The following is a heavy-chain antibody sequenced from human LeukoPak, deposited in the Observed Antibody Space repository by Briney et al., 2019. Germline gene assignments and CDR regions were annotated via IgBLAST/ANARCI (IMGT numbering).Heavy chain of an antibody. Sequence: SETLSLTCTVSGGSISSGGYSWSWIRQHPGKGLEWIGYIYYSGSTYYNPSLKSRVTISVDTSKNQFSLKLSSVTAADTAVYYCARFIVVVPAAIYYFDYWGQGTLVTVSS. V-gene: IGHV4-31*03. CDR1: GGSISSGGYS. J-gene: IGHJ4*02. CDR2: IYYSGST. D-gene: IGHD2-2*01. CDR3: ARFIVVVPAAIYYFDY.